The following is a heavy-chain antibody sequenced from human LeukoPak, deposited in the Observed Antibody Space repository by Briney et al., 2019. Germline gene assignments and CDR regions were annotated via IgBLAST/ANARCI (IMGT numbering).Heavy chain of an antibody. J-gene: IGHJ6*02. V-gene: IGHV3-21*01. Sequence: GGSLRLSCAASGFTLNSYSMDWVRQAPGEGLEWVSSIISSSRYIFYADSVKGRFTISRDNANNSLYLQMNSLRAEDTAVYYCARDQFPRDYYGMDVWGQGTTVTVSS. D-gene: IGHD2-21*01. CDR3: ARDQFPRDYYGMDV. CDR2: IISSSRYI. CDR1: GFTLNSYS.